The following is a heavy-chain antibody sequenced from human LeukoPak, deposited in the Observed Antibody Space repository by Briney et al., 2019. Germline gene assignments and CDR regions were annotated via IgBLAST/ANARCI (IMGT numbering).Heavy chain of an antibody. D-gene: IGHD2-15*01. CDR2: IYYSGST. CDR3: ARDYCSGGSCYNDY. J-gene: IGHJ4*02. CDR1: GGSISSYY. Sequence: SETLSLTCTVSGGSISSYYWSWIRQPPGKGLEWIGYIYYSGSTNYNPSLKSRVTISVDTSKNQFSLKLSSVTAADTAVYYCARDYCSGGSCYNDYWGQGTLVTVS. V-gene: IGHV4-59*01.